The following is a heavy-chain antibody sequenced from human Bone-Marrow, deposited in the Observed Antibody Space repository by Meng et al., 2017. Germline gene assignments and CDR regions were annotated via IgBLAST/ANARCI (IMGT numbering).Heavy chain of an antibody. D-gene: IGHD4-17*01. CDR3: ARVAGDYGDYVQYFDY. V-gene: IGHV1-46*01. Sequence: ASVKVSCKASGYTFTSYYMHWVRQAPGQGLEWMGIINPSGGSTSYAQKFQGRVTMTRDTSTSTVYMELSSLRSEDTAVYYCARVAGDYGDYVQYFDYWGQGTLVTVSS. J-gene: IGHJ4*02. CDR2: INPSGGST. CDR1: GYTFTSYY.